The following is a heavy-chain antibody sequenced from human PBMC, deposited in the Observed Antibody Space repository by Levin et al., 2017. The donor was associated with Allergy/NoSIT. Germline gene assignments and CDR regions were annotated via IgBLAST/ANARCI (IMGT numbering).Heavy chain of an antibody. D-gene: IGHD6-13*01. J-gene: IGHJ3*02. CDR1: GASISSSSYY. CDR2: IYHSGST. V-gene: IGHV4-39*01. CDR3: ARHVYSSTRDAFDI. Sequence: SQTLSLTCTVSGASISSSSYYWGWIRQPPGKGLEWVGSIYHSGSTYYNPSLKSRVTISVDMSKNQFSLKLSSVTAADTAVYYCARHVYSSTRDAFDIWGQGTMVTVSS.